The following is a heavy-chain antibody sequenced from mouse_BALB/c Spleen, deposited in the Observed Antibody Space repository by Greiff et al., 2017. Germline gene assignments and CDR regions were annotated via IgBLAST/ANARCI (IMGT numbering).Heavy chain of an antibody. D-gene: IGHD1-2*01. CDR1: GYTFTSYW. J-gene: IGHJ3*01. CDR2: IYPGNSDT. Sequence: EVQLQQSGTVLARPGASVKMSCKASGYTFTSYWMHWVKQRPGQGLEWIGAIYPGNSDTSYNQKFKGKAKLTAVTSTSTAYMELSSLTNEDSAVYYCSHYYGSWFAYWGQGTLVTVSA. V-gene: IGHV1-5*01. CDR3: SHYYGSWFAY.